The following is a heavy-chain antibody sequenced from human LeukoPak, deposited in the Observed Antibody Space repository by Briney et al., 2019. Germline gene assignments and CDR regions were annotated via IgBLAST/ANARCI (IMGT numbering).Heavy chain of an antibody. CDR1: GYTFTGYY. D-gene: IGHD2-15*01. CDR2: INPNSGGT. J-gene: IGHJ5*02. V-gene: IGHV1-2*02. Sequence: GSSVKVSCKASGYTFTGYYMHWVRQAPGQGLGWMGWINPNSGGTNYAQKFQGRVTMTRDTSISTAYMELSRLRSDDTAVYYCARDHQRYCSGGSCYSDNWFDPWGQGTLVTVSS. CDR3: ARDHQRYCSGGSCYSDNWFDP.